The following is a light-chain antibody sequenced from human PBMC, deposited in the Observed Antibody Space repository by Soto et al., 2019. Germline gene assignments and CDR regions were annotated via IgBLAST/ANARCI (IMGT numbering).Light chain of an antibody. CDR3: QVWDVSTVHYV. Sequence: SYELTQPPSMSVAPGQTARITCGGNNIGIKTVHWYQQKAGQAPVLVVYDDSDRPSGIPERFSGSNSGNTATLTISRVEAGDESDYYCQVWDVSTVHYVFGTGTKVTVL. V-gene: IGLV3-21*02. CDR2: DDS. CDR1: NIGIKT. J-gene: IGLJ1*01.